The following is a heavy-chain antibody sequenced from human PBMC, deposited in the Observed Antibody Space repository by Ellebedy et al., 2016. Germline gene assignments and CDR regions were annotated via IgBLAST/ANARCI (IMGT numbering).Heavy chain of an antibody. CDR1: GGSVATYY. J-gene: IGHJ4*02. D-gene: IGHD3-22*01. CDR2: VFYGGST. Sequence: SETLSLXXTVSGGSVATYYWTWMRQSPGKGLEWIGYVFYGGSTKYNASLRRRVTISLDTSKNQFSLKLNSVAAADTAVYFCVRDVSLYSSSPSFDSWGQGTLVTVSS. V-gene: IGHV4-59*02. CDR3: VRDVSLYSSSPSFDS.